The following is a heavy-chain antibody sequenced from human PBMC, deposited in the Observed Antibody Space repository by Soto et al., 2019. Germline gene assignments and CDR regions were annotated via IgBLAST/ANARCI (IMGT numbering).Heavy chain of an antibody. CDR1: GFTFSSYG. CDR3: AKEIISASGHWDFYT. J-gene: IGHJ5*02. CDR2: ISYDGSLK. Sequence: QVQLVESGGGVVQPGRSLRLSCVASGFTFSSYGMSWVRQAPGKGLEWVAIISYDGSLKYYGDSVKGRFTISRDNSRNTLYLQMDSMIAEDTAVYYCAKEIISASGHWDFYTWGQVTLFTVSS. D-gene: IGHD3-3*01. V-gene: IGHV3-30*18.